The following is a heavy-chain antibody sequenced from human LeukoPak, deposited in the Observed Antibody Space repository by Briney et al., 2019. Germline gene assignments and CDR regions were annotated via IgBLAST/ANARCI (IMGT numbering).Heavy chain of an antibody. CDR1: GFTFSNYS. D-gene: IGHD6-19*01. CDR3: ASGMDSSGWEDWYFDL. CDR2: ISSSSSYI. Sequence: PGGSLRLSCAASGFTFSNYSMNWVRQAPGKGLEWVSSISSSSSYIYYADSVMGRFTISRDNAKNSLYLQMNSLRAEDTAVYYCASGMDSSGWEDWYFDLWGRGTLVTVSS. V-gene: IGHV3-21*01. J-gene: IGHJ2*01.